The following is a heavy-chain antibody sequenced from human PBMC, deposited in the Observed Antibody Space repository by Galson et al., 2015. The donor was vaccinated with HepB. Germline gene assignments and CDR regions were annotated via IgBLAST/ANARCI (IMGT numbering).Heavy chain of an antibody. CDR3: ARDGDEGAFDI. V-gene: IGHV3-33*01. CDR1: GFTFGSYG. Sequence: SLRLSCAASGFTFGSYGMHWVRQAPGKGLEWVAVIWYDGSNKYYADSVKGRFTISRDNSKNTLYLQMNSLRAEDTAVYYCARDGDEGAFDIWGQGTMVTVSS. CDR2: IWYDGSNK. J-gene: IGHJ3*02. D-gene: IGHD7-27*01.